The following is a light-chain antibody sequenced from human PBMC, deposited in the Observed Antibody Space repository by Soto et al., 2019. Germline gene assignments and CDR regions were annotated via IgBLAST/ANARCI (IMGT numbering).Light chain of an antibody. CDR1: RRISSW. CDR3: QQYNGYPWT. Sequence: DIQMTQSPSTPSASVGDRVTISCRASRRISSWLAWYQQQPGKAPKLLVYDASTLQSGVPSRFSGNGSGTEFTLTISRLQPEDLATYFCQQYNGYPWTFGQGTRVGIK. V-gene: IGKV1-5*01. J-gene: IGKJ1*01. CDR2: DAS.